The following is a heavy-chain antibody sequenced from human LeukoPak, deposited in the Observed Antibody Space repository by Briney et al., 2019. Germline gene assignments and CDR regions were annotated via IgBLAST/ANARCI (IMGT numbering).Heavy chain of an antibody. J-gene: IGHJ4*02. CDR3: ATKGPRRGYFDY. CDR1: GGSFSGYY. Sequence: SETLSLTCAVYGGSFSGYYWSWIRQPPGKGLEWIGEINHSGSTNYNPSLKSRVTISVDTSKNQFSLKLTSVTAADTAVYYCATKGPRRGYFDYWGQGTLVAASS. CDR2: INHSGST. V-gene: IGHV4-34*01.